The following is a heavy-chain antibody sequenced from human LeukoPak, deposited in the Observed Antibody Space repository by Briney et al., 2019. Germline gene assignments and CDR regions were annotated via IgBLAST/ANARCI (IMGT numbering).Heavy chain of an antibody. D-gene: IGHD6-13*01. CDR2: ISSSSRYK. V-gene: IGHV3-21*01. CDR1: GVTFSSYS. Sequence: GGSLRLSCAASGVTFSSYSMNWVREARGKGGEGGSSISSSSRYKYYEDSVKGRFTISRDNAKNSLYLQMNSLRAEDTAVYYCARERVVAAAVPFDYWPQGTLLPVSS. CDR3: ARERVVAAAVPFDY. J-gene: IGHJ4*02.